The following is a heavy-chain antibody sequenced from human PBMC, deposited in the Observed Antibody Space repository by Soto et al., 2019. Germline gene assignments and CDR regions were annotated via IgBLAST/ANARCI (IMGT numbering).Heavy chain of an antibody. CDR1: GGSISSYY. CDR2: IYYSGST. J-gene: IGHJ5*02. CDR3: ARERYYYDSSGPSANWFDP. D-gene: IGHD3-22*01. V-gene: IGHV4-59*12. Sequence: ETLSLTCTVSGGSISSYYWSWIRQPPGKGLEWIGYIYYSGSTNYNPSLKSRVTISVDTSKNQFSLKLSSVTAADTAVYYCARERYYYDSSGPSANWFDPWGQGTLVTVSS.